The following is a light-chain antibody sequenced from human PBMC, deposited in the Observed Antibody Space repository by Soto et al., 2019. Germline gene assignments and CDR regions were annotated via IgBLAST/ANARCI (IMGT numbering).Light chain of an antibody. CDR2: DVS. J-gene: IGLJ2*01. CDR1: SSDVGGYNY. Sequence: QSVLTQPASVSGSPGQXXTISCTGTSSDVGGYNYVSWYQQHPGKAPKLMIYDVSNRPSGVSDRFSGSKSGNTASLTISGLQAEDEADYYCSSYTSSSTSVVFGGGTTLTVL. V-gene: IGLV2-14*01. CDR3: SSYTSSSTSVV.